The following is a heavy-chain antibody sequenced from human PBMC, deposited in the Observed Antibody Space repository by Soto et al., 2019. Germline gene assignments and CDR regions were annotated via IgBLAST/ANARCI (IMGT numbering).Heavy chain of an antibody. CDR3: ARCGYYGSGSYYNVVDY. Sequence: GGSLRLSCAASGFTFSSYSMNWVRQAPGKGLEWVSSISSSSSNIYYADSVKGRFTISRDNAKNSLNLQMNSLRAEDTAVFYCARCGYYGSGSYYNVVDYWGQGTLVTVSS. CDR1: GFTFSSYS. J-gene: IGHJ4*02. CDR2: ISSSSSNI. D-gene: IGHD3-10*01. V-gene: IGHV3-21*01.